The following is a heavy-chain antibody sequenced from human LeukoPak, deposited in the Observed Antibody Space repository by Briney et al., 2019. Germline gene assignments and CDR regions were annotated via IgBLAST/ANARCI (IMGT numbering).Heavy chain of an antibody. D-gene: IGHD3-22*01. CDR3: AKDYYVDP. J-gene: IGHJ5*02. Sequence: GGSLRLSCAASGFTFSSFGMHWVRQAPGKGLEYVATISYDGTDEYYADSVKGRFTISRDNSRNTLYLQVNSLRGEDTAMYYCAKDYYVDPWGQGTLVTVSS. CDR1: GFTFSSFG. CDR2: ISYDGTDE. V-gene: IGHV3-30*18.